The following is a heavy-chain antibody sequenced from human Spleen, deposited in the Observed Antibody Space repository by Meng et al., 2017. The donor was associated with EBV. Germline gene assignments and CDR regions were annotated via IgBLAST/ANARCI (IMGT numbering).Heavy chain of an antibody. Sequence: RQESGPVPVRPSETLALPCGVSGASISDSGAYWGWIRQSPRKGLEWIGTISSSGSTFYNPSLESRLTLSVDTTENHFALKLTSVTAADTAMYYCARHTGDFDYWGQGALVTVSS. D-gene: IGHD2-8*02. J-gene: IGHJ4*02. V-gene: IGHV4-39*01. CDR3: ARHTGDFDY. CDR1: GASISDSGAY. CDR2: ISSSGST.